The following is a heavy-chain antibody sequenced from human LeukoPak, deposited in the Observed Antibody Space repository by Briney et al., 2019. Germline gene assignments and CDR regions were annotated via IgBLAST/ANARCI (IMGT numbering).Heavy chain of an antibody. CDR1: GFTFSSYA. V-gene: IGHV3-23*01. Sequence: PGGSLRLSCAASGFTFSSYAMSWVRQAPGKGLEWVSAISGSGGSTYYADSVKGRFTISKDNAMDTLFLQMNSLRADDTAVYYCAKDRVDGSGSQFDSWGQGSLVTVS. CDR2: ISGSGGST. J-gene: IGHJ4*02. D-gene: IGHD3-10*01. CDR3: AKDRVDGSGSQFDS.